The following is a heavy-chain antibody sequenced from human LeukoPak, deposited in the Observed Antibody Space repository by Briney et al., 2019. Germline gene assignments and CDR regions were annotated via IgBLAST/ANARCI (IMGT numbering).Heavy chain of an antibody. CDR1: GGSISSYY. J-gene: IGHJ6*02. V-gene: IGHV4-34*01. CDR2: INHSGST. D-gene: IGHD3-16*01. Sequence: SETLSLTCTVSGGSISSYYWSWIRQPPGKGLEWIGEINHSGSTNYNPSLKSRVTISVDTSKNQFSLKLSSVTAADTAVYYCARGRIIGSDYVTPAPSPPIYYYYYGMDVWGQGTTVTVSS. CDR3: ARGRIIGSDYVTPAPSPPIYYYYYGMDV.